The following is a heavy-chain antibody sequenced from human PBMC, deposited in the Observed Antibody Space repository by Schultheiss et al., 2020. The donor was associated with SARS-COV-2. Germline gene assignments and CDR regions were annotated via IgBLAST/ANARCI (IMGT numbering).Heavy chain of an antibody. CDR2: INSDGSST. D-gene: IGHD6-13*01. CDR1: GFTFSSYW. J-gene: IGHJ5*02. Sequence: GGSLRLSCAASGFTFSSYWMHWVRQAPGKGLVWVSRINSDGSSTSYADSVKGRFTISRDNAKNTLYLQMNSLRAEDTGVYYCTRLVSGSSSDHWGQGTLVTVSS. V-gene: IGHV3-74*01. CDR3: TRLVSGSSSDH.